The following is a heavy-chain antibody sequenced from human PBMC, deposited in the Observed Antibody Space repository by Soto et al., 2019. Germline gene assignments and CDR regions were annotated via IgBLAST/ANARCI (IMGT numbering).Heavy chain of an antibody. J-gene: IGHJ4*02. CDR2: ISYDGSNK. V-gene: IGHV3-30*18. CDR3: AKPVPEDTSPGY. CDR1: GFTFSSYG. Sequence: QVQLVESGGGVVQPGRSLRLSCAASGFTFSSYGMHWVRQAPGKGLEWVAVISYDGSNKYYADSVKGRFTISRDNSKNTLYLQMNSLRAEDTAVYYCAKPVPEDTSPGYWGQGTLVTVSS.